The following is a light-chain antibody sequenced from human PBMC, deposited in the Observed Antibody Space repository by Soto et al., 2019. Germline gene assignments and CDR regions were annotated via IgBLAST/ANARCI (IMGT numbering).Light chain of an antibody. J-gene: IGKJ1*01. CDR3: HQYSHWPPWT. Sequence: IVLTQSPATLSLSPGERATLSCRASQSVSSYLAWYQQKPGQAPRLLIYRASTRATGVPGRFSASGSGTEFTLTISSLQSEDSAVYYCHQYSHWPPWTFGPGTKVDI. V-gene: IGKV3-15*01. CDR1: QSVSSY. CDR2: RAS.